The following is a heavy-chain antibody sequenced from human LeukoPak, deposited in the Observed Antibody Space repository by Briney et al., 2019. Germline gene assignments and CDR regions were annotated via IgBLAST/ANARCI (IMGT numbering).Heavy chain of an antibody. D-gene: IGHD1-26*01. CDR3: ARGEDY. CDR2: ISGGGGDT. V-gene: IGHV3-21*01. CDR1: GFDFRSYG. Sequence: GGSLRLSCAASGFDFRSYGMSWVRQAPGKGLEWVSGISGGGGDTYYADSVKGRFTISRDNAKNSLYLQMNSLRAEDTAVYYCARGEDYWGQGTLVTVSS. J-gene: IGHJ4*02.